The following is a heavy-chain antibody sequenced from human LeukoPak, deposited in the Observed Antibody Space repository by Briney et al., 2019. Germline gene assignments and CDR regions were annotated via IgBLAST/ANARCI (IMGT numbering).Heavy chain of an antibody. CDR1: GFTFSDYL. D-gene: IGHD1-26*01. CDR2: IKEGGSEK. V-gene: IGHV3-7*01. J-gene: IGHJ4*02. CDR3: ARGGKSRFAY. Sequence: PGGSLRLSCAASGFTFSDYLMSWVRQAPGKGLEWVANIKEGGSEKYYVDSVKGRFTISRDNAKNSLFLQMNSLRGEDTAMYYCARGGKSRFAYWGQGTLVTVSS.